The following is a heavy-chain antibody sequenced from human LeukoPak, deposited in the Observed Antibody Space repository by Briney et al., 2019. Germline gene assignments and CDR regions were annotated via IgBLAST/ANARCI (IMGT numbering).Heavy chain of an antibody. D-gene: IGHD3-10*01. CDR2: IIPIFGTA. CDR3: ARPPLPEVRGVMGGWFDP. CDR1: GGTFSSYA. J-gene: IGHJ5*02. Sequence: SVKVSCKASGGTFSSYAISWVRQAPGQGLEWMGGIIPIFGTANYAQKFQGRVTITADESTSTAYMELSSLRSEDTAVYYCARPPLPEVRGVMGGWFDPWGQGTLVTVSS. V-gene: IGHV1-69*01.